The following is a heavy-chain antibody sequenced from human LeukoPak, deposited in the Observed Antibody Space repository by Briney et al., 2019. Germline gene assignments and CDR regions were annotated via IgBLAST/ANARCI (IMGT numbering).Heavy chain of an antibody. CDR1: GFTFDDYA. Sequence: PGRSLRLSCAASGFTFDDYAMHWVRQAPGKGLEWVSGISWNSGSIGYADSVKGRFTISRDNAKNSLYLQMNSLRAEDTALYYCAKDLEVGQQRGPFDIWGQGTMVTVSS. V-gene: IGHV3-9*01. CDR2: ISWNSGSI. D-gene: IGHD6-13*01. J-gene: IGHJ3*02. CDR3: AKDLEVGQQRGPFDI.